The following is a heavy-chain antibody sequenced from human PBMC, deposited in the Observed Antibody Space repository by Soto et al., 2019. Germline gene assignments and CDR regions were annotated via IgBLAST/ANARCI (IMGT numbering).Heavy chain of an antibody. V-gene: IGHV4-4*02. Sequence: SETLSLTCTVSSGSIKTDVWWSWLRRPPGKGLEWIGEIYQNGHTNYNPSLKSRVTMSVDKSKNQFSLMLTSVTAADTAMYYCARDAAVAGETDRFDYWGQGILVTVSS. CDR1: SGSIKTDVW. J-gene: IGHJ4*02. CDR3: ARDAAVAGETDRFDY. CDR2: IYQNGHT. D-gene: IGHD6-19*01.